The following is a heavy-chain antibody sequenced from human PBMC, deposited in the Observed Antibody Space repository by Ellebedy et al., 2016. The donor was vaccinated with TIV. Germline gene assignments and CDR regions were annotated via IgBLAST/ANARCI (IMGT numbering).Heavy chain of an antibody. CDR2: ISCYNGNT. CDR1: GYTFTNYG. J-gene: IGHJ4*02. Sequence: AASVKVSCKASGYTFTNYGISWVRQALGQGLEWMGWISCYNGNTYSAQKLQGRVTMTTDTSTSTAYMELRSLRSDDTAVYYCARFVDGDYEDYWGQGALVTVSS. CDR3: ARFVDGDYEDY. V-gene: IGHV1-18*04. D-gene: IGHD4-17*01.